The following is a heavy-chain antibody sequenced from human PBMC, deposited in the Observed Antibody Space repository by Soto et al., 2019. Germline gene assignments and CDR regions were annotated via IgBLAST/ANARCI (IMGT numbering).Heavy chain of an antibody. CDR1: GFTFSSYG. J-gene: IGHJ6*02. CDR2: IWYDGSNK. CDR3: ARDPGAGYGSGSSRYYYGMDV. V-gene: IGHV3-33*01. Sequence: SLRLSCAASGFTFSSYGMHWVRQAPGKGLEWVAVIWYDGSNKYYADSVKGRFTISRDNSKNTLYLQMNSLRAEDTAVYYCARDPGAGYGSGSSRYYYGMDVWGQGTTVTVSS. D-gene: IGHD3-10*01.